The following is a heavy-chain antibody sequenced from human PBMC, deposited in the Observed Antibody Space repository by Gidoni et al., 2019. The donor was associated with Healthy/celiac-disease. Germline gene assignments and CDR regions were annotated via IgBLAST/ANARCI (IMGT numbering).Heavy chain of an antibody. CDR2: IIPILGIA. J-gene: IGHJ6*03. Sequence: QVQLVQSGAEVTKPVSSVTVSCTASGGTVSSYTISWVRQAPGQGLEWMGRIIPILGIANYAQKFQGRVTITADKATSTAYMELSSLRSEATAVYYCASYYYDFWSCYASAYMDVWGQGTTVTVSS. CDR3: ASYYYDFWSCYASAYMDV. CDR1: GGTVSSYT. V-gene: IGHV1-69*02. D-gene: IGHD3-3*01.